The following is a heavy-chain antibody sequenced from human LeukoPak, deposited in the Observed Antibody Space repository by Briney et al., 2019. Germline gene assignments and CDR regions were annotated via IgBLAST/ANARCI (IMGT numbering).Heavy chain of an antibody. D-gene: IGHD3-16*01. Sequence: PGGSLRLSCAASGFAVRSYYMSWVRQAPGKGLEWVSVIYSGGTTYYADSVKGRFTISRDDSKNMVFFQMNSLRAEDTAVYYCARALYYVWGSYHNGDAFDIWGQGTMVTVSS. V-gene: IGHV3-53*01. CDR1: GFAVRSYY. CDR3: ARALYYVWGSYHNGDAFDI. CDR2: IYSGGTT. J-gene: IGHJ3*02.